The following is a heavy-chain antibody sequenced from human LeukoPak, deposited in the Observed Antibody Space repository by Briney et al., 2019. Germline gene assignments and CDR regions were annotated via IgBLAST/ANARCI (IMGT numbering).Heavy chain of an antibody. Sequence: PGRSLRLSCAASGFTFSSYAMHWVRQAPGKGLEWVAVISYDGSNKYYADSVKGRFIISRDNSKNTLYLQMNSLRAEDTAVYYCARDPSHGIYSGYDLDYWGQGTLVTVSS. D-gene: IGHD5-12*01. V-gene: IGHV3-30*04. CDR2: ISYDGSNK. CDR1: GFTFSSYA. J-gene: IGHJ4*02. CDR3: ARDPSHGIYSGYDLDY.